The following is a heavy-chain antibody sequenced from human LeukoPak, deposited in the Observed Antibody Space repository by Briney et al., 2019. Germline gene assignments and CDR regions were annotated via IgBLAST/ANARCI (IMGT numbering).Heavy chain of an antibody. CDR3: ARLRRSRLAEFDY. CDR1: GYSISSGYY. V-gene: IGHV4-38-2*02. J-gene: IGHJ4*02. Sequence: SETLSLTCTVSGYSISSGYYWGWIRQPPGKGLRWIGSISHSGSTYYNPSLKSRVTISVDTSKNQFSLKLSSLTAADTAVYYCARLRRSRLAEFDYWGQGTLVTVSS. CDR2: ISHSGST. D-gene: IGHD3-3*02.